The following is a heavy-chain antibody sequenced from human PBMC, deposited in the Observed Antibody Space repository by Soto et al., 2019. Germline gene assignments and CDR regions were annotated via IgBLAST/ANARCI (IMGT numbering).Heavy chain of an antibody. CDR3: ARARYQLLHPYYYGMDV. Sequence: SETLSLTCTVSGGSISSGGYYWSWIRQHPGKGLEWIGYIHYSGSTYSNPSLKSRVTISVDTSRNQVSLKLSSVTAADSAVYFCARARYQLLHPYYYGMDVWGQGTTVTVSS. CDR2: IHYSGST. V-gene: IGHV4-31*03. D-gene: IGHD2-2*01. J-gene: IGHJ6*02. CDR1: GGSISSGGYY.